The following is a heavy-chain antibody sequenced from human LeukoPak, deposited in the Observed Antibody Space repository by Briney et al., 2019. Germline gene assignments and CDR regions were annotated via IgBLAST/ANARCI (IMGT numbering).Heavy chain of an antibody. J-gene: IGHJ4*02. CDR3: ARDPVSNWNYLPYYFDY. V-gene: IGHV4-39*07. CDR1: GGSISSSSYY. D-gene: IGHD1-7*01. CDR2: IYYSGST. Sequence: SETLSLTCTVSGGSISSSSYYWGWIRQPPGKGLEWIGSIYYSGSTYYNPSLKSRVTISVDTSKNQFSLKLSSVTAADTAVYYCARDPVSNWNYLPYYFDYWGQGTLVTVSS.